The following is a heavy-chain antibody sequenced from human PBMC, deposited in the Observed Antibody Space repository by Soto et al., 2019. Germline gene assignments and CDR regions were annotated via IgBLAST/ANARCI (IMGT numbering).Heavy chain of an antibody. Sequence: SETLSLTCTVSGGSISSYYWSWIRQPPGKGLEWIGYIYYSGSTNYNPSLKSRVTISVDTSKNQFSLKLSSVTAADTAVYYCARATVTTIVVDYWGQGTLVTVSS. D-gene: IGHD4-17*01. CDR3: ARATVTTIVVDY. V-gene: IGHV4-59*01. J-gene: IGHJ4*02. CDR1: GGSISSYY. CDR2: IYYSGST.